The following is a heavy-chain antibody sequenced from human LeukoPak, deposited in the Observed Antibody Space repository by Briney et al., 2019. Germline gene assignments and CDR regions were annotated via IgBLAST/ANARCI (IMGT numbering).Heavy chain of an antibody. Sequence: KTSETLSLTCTVSGCSISSSSYYWGWIRQPPGKGLEWIGGIYYSGSTYYNPSITSRVTISVDTSKNQFSLKLSSVTAADTAVYSCARHKAGVVVPAYYFDYWGQGTLVTVSS. V-gene: IGHV4-39*01. CDR2: IYYSGST. D-gene: IGHD2-2*01. CDR3: ARHKAGVVVPAYYFDY. J-gene: IGHJ4*02. CDR1: GCSISSSSYY.